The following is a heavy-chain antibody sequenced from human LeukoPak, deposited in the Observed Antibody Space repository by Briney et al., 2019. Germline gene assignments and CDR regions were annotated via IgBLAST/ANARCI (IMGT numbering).Heavy chain of an antibody. CDR2: INTDGSST. CDR1: GFTFSNYW. Sequence: GGSLRLSCAASGFTFSNYWMHWVRQAPGKGLVWVSRINTDGSSTTYADSVKGRFTISRDNAKNTLYLQMNSLRAEGTAVYYCARVSAVAGTGPFDYWGQGTLVTVSS. CDR3: ARVSAVAGTGPFDY. V-gene: IGHV3-74*01. D-gene: IGHD6-19*01. J-gene: IGHJ4*02.